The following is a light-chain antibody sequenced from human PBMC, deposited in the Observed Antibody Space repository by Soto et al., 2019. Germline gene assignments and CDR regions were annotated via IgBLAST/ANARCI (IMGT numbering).Light chain of an antibody. CDR3: QQYNDWPLT. CDR1: QSVSSN. V-gene: IGKV3-15*01. J-gene: IGKJ1*01. CDR2: GAF. Sequence: EILRTQSPVTLSVSPGERATLSCRASQSVSSNLAWYQQKPGQAPSLLIYGAFTRATGIPARFSGTGSGTEFTLTISSLQSEDFALYYCQQYNDWPLTLGQGTKVDIK.